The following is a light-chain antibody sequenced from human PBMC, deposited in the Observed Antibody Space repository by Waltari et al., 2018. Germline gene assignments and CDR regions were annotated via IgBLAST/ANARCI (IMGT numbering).Light chain of an antibody. Sequence: AIQLTQSPSSLSASVVYRVTITCRASQGISSALSWYQQKPGKSPNLLIYAASSLQSGVPSRFSGGGSGTDFTLTISSLRPEDFATYYCQQVNSYPITFGGGTKVEIK. CDR3: QQVNSYPIT. J-gene: IGKJ4*01. V-gene: IGKV1-13*02. CDR1: QGISSA. CDR2: AAS.